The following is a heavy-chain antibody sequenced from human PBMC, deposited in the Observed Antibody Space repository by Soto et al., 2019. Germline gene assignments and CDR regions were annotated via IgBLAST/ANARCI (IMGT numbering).Heavy chain of an antibody. CDR3: ARETLYYYGSSGYYRTRDYYYGMDV. V-gene: IGHV1-69*13. Sequence: SVKVSCKASGGTFSSYAISWVRQAPGQGLEWMGGIIPIFGTANYAQKFQGRVTITADESTSTAYMELSSLRSEDTAVYYCARETLYYYGSSGYYRTRDYYYGMDVWGQ. CDR2: IIPIFGTA. D-gene: IGHD3-22*01. CDR1: GGTFSSYA. J-gene: IGHJ6*02.